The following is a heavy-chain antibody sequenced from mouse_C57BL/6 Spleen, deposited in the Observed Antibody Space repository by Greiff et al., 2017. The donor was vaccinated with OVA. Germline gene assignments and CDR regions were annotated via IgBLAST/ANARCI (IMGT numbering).Heavy chain of an antibody. CDR2: IHPNSGST. CDR3: ASLSYGSSYGFAY. J-gene: IGHJ3*01. CDR1: GYTFTSYW. V-gene: IGHV1-64*01. Sequence: QVQLQQPGAELVKPGASVKLSCKASGYTFTSYWMHWVKQRPGQGLEWIGMIHPNSGSTNYNEKFKSKATLTVDKSSSTAYMQLSSLTSEDSAVYYCASLSYGSSYGFAYWGRGTLVTVSA. D-gene: IGHD1-1*01.